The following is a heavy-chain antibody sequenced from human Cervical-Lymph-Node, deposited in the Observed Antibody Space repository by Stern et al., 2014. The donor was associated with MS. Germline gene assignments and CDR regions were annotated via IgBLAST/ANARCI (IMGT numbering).Heavy chain of an antibody. CDR3: ALSSETSDRWYSLGYDL. Sequence: VQLVQSRAEVTKPGSSVKVSCKASGGTFSKFPSSWVRQAPGQGLEWMVGIFPVFGTPTYAQEFRGRVTITADVSTSTVYMELSSLRSDDTAVYYCALSSETSDRWYSLGYDLWGQGTLVTVSS. CDR1: GGTFSKFP. V-gene: IGHV1-69*12. J-gene: IGHJ5*02. CDR2: IFPVFGTP. D-gene: IGHD6-13*01.